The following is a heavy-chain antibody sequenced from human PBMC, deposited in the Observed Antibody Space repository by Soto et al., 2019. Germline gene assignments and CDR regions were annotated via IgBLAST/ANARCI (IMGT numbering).Heavy chain of an antibody. Sequence: QVQLQESGPGLVKPSETLSLTCTVSGGSISSYYWSWIRQPPGKGLEWIGYIYYSGSTNYNPSLKSRVTIPVDTSKNQFSLKLSSVTAADTAVYYGAPRYASCFDYWGQGTLVTVSS. CDR1: GGSISSYY. J-gene: IGHJ4*02. D-gene: IGHD2-2*01. CDR3: APRYASCFDY. CDR2: IYYSGST. V-gene: IGHV4-59*08.